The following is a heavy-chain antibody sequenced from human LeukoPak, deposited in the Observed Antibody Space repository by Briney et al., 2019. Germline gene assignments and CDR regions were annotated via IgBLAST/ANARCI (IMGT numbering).Heavy chain of an antibody. J-gene: IGHJ4*02. D-gene: IGHD1-26*01. CDR3: ARAEVGATHLDD. CDR1: GYTFTSYY. CDR2: INPSGGST. V-gene: IGHV1-46*01. Sequence: GASVKVSCKASGYTFTSYYMHWVRQAPGQGLEWMGRINPSGGSTSYAQKFQGRVTITRDTSTSTVYMELRSLRAEDTAVYYCARAEVGATHLDDWGQGTLVTVSS.